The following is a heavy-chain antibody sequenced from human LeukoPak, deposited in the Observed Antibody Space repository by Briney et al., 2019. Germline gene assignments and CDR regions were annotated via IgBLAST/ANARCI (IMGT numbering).Heavy chain of an antibody. J-gene: IGHJ4*02. D-gene: IGHD5-24*01. CDR2: IYYSGST. CDR3: ARDFEINLDY. Sequence: SETLSLTCTVSGGSISSYYWSWIRQPPGKGLEWIGYIYYSGSTNYNPSLKSRVTISVDTSKNQFSLKLSSVTAADTAVYYCARDFEINLDYWGQGTLVTVSS. CDR1: GGSISSYY. V-gene: IGHV4-59*01.